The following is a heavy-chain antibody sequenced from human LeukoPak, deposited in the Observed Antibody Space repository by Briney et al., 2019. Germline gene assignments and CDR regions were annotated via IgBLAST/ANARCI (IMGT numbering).Heavy chain of an antibody. Sequence: ASVKVSCKVSGYTFTSYDINWVRQATGQGLEWMGWMNPNNGNTGYAQKFQGRVTMTRNIAISTAYMELSSLRSEDTAVYYCAVTRGYSGYDFRFNYWGQGTLVTVSS. J-gene: IGHJ4*02. V-gene: IGHV1-8*01. D-gene: IGHD5-12*01. CDR2: MNPNNGNT. CDR3: AVTRGYSGYDFRFNY. CDR1: GYTFTSYD.